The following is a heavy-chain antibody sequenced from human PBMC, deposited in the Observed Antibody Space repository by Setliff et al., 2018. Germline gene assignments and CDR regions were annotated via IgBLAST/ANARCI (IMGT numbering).Heavy chain of an antibody. J-gene: IGHJ4*02. V-gene: IGHV4-39*01. CDR3: ASWYYDFWSGYYIPGYFDY. D-gene: IGHD3-3*01. CDR2: TYYSGST. CDR1: GGSISSSSYY. Sequence: SETLSLTCTVSGGSISSSSYYWGWIRQPPGKGLEWIGSTYYSGSTYYNPSLKSRVTISVDTSKNQFSLKLSSVTAADTAVYYCASWYYDFWSGYYIPGYFDYWGQGTLVTVSS.